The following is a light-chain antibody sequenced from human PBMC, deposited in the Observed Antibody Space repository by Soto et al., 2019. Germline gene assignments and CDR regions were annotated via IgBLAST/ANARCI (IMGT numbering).Light chain of an antibody. J-gene: IGKJ2*01. CDR1: QGIRNH. CDR2: AAS. CDR3: LQHDTYPYT. Sequence: DIEMTQSPSSLSASVGDRITITCRASQGIRNHLGWFQQKPGKAPKRLIYAASSLDGGVPSRFSGSGSGTEFPLAISSLQPEECAPYYCLQHDTYPYTFGQGTKLEIK. V-gene: IGKV1-17*01.